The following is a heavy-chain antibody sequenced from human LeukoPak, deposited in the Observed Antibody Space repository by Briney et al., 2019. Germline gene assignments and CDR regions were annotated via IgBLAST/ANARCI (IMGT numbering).Heavy chain of an antibody. D-gene: IGHD1-26*01. CDR1: GYTFTGYY. CDR3: ARVGIVGATQLLDYYYYMDV. Sequence: GASVKVSCKACGYTFTGYYMHWVRQAPGQGLEWMGWINPNSGGTNYAQKFQGRVTMTRDTSISPAYMELSRLRSDDTAVYYCARVGIVGATQLLDYYYYMDVWGKGTTVTVSS. V-gene: IGHV1-2*02. J-gene: IGHJ6*03. CDR2: INPNSGGT.